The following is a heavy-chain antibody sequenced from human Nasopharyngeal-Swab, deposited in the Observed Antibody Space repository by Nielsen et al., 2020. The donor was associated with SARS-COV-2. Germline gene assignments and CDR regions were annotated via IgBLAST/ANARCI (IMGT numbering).Heavy chain of an antibody. CDR2: IIIIFGTA. D-gene: IGHD2-21*01. CDR3: ARPAIAEPYYYFYGMDV. Sequence: SVKVSCKASGGTFSSYAISGVRQAPGQGLEWMGGIIIIFGTAKYAQKFQGRVTITADDSTSTAYMELSSLRSEDTAVYYCARPAIAEPYYYFYGMDVWGQGTTVTVS. J-gene: IGHJ6*02. V-gene: IGHV1-69*13. CDR1: GGTFSSYA.